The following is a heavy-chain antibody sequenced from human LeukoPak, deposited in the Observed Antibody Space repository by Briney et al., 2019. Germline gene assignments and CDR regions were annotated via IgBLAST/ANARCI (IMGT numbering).Heavy chain of an antibody. CDR2: INAQSGDT. Sequence: GASVKVSCKASGYTFTRYNMHWVRQAPGQGLEWMGWINAQSGDTCYAQKFQGRVTITRDTSISTAYMELNRLRSDDTAVYYCATGYGDYTGYWGQGTLVIVSS. CDR1: GYTFTRYN. CDR3: ATGYGDYTGY. J-gene: IGHJ4*02. D-gene: IGHD4-17*01. V-gene: IGHV1-2*02.